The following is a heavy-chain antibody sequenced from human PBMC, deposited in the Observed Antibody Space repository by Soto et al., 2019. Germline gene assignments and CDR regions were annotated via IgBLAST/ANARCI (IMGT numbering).Heavy chain of an antibody. V-gene: IGHV1-18*01. CDR2: ISAYNGNT. J-gene: IGHJ6*02. D-gene: IGHD2-21*02. CDR1: GYTFTSCG. CDR3: ARDSGCGGDCYSRYYYGMDV. Sequence: ASVKVSCKASGYTFTSCGISWVRQAPGQGLEWMGWISAYNGNTNYAQKLRGRVTMTTDTSTSTAYMELRSLRSDDTAVYYCARDSGCGGDCYSRYYYGMDVWGQGTTVTVSS.